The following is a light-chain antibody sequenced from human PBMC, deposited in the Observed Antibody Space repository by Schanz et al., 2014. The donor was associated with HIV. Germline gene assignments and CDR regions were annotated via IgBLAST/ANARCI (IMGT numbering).Light chain of an antibody. CDR3: AAWDDTLSGYV. V-gene: IGLV1-40*01. CDR2: DNT. J-gene: IGLJ1*01. CDR1: SSNIGAGYD. Sequence: QSVLAQPPSVSGAPGQRVTISCTGTSSNIGAGYDVHWYQLLPGTAPTLLIFDNTNRPSGVPARFSGSKSGSSASLAISGLQADDEADYYCAAWDDTLSGYVFGTGTKLTVL.